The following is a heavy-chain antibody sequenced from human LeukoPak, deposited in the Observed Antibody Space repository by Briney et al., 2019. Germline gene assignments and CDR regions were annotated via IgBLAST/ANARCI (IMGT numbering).Heavy chain of an antibody. CDR3: ARTGYCSGNSCYLNPIDY. Sequence: TSETLSLTCTVSGGSISSYYWSWIRQPPGKGLEWIGYFYYSGSTNYNPSLKSRVTISVDTSKSQFSLKLSSVTAADTAVYYCARTGYCSGNSCYLNPIDYWGQGTLVTVSS. D-gene: IGHD2-15*01. CDR2: FYYSGST. J-gene: IGHJ4*02. V-gene: IGHV4-59*01. CDR1: GGSISSYY.